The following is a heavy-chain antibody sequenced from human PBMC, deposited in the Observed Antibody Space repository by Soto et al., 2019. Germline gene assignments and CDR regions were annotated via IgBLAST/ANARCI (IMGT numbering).Heavy chain of an antibody. J-gene: IGHJ4*02. CDR3: AKADSISWPVDCFDY. D-gene: IGHD6-13*01. CDR2: SSGSGGST. CDR1: GFNFSSYA. V-gene: IGHV3-23*01. Sequence: PGGSLRLSCAASGFNFSSYAMSWVRQAPGKGREWVSDSSGSGGSTYYADSVKGRLTISRDNSKNTLYMQMNSMRGEDTGVYDCAKADSISWPVDCFDYWGQGTLVTVSS.